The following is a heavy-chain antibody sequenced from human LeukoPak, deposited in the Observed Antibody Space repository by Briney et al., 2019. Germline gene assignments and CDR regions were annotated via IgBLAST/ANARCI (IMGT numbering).Heavy chain of an antibody. Sequence: GGSLRLSCAASGFTFSSYSMNWVRQAPGKGLEWVSSISSSGSYIYYADSVKGRFTISRENAKNSLYLQMNSLRAGDTAVYYCVREGSSSAWNNWFFDLWGRGTLVTVSS. V-gene: IGHV3-21*01. CDR2: ISSSGSYI. D-gene: IGHD6-19*01. J-gene: IGHJ2*01. CDR3: VREGSSSAWNNWFFDL. CDR1: GFTFSSYS.